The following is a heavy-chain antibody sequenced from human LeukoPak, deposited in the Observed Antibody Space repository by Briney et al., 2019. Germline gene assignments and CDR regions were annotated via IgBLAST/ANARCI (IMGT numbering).Heavy chain of an antibody. D-gene: IGHD6-13*01. CDR2: ISSSSSYI. J-gene: IGHJ4*02. V-gene: IGHV3-21*01. CDR3: ARGHSSSYDYYFDY. CDR1: GFTFSSYN. Sequence: PGGSLRLSCAASGFTFSSYNINWVRQAPGKGLEWVSSISSSSSYIYYADSVKGRFTISRDNAKNSLCLQMNSLRAEDTAVYYCARGHSSSYDYYFDYWGQGTLVTVSS.